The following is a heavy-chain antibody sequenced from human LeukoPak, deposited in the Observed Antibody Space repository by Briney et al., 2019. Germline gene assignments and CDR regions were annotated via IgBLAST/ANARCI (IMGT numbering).Heavy chain of an antibody. J-gene: IGHJ6*02. V-gene: IGHV3-23*01. CDR3: AKSLFSAAGTIGYYYGMDV. CDR2: ISGSGGST. Sequence: GGSLRLSCAASGFTFNSYSMNWVRQAPGKGLEWVSAISGSGGSTYYADSVKGRFTISRDNSKNTLYLQMNSLRAEDTALYYCAKSLFSAAGTIGYYYGMDVWGQGTTVTVSS. CDR1: GFTFNSYS. D-gene: IGHD6-13*01.